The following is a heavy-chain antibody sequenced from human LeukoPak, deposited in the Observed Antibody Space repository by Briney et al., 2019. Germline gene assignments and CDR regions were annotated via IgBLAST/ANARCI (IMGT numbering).Heavy chain of an antibody. J-gene: IGHJ5*02. Sequence: SETLSLTCAVYGGSFSGYYWSWIRQPPGKGLEWIGEINHSGSTNYNPSLKSRVTISVDTSKNQFSLKLSSVTAADTAVYYCARGGRRYCSSTSCPARWFDPWGQGTLVTVSS. D-gene: IGHD2-2*01. CDR1: GGSFSGYY. V-gene: IGHV4-34*01. CDR3: ARGGRRYCSSTSCPARWFDP. CDR2: INHSGST.